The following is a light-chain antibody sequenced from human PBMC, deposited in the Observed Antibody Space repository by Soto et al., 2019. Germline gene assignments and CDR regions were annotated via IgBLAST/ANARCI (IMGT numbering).Light chain of an antibody. CDR2: SVS. J-gene: IGLJ1*01. CDR1: SSDVGGHNY. V-gene: IGLV2-11*01. CDR3: CSYAGSYTYV. Sequence: QSALAQPRSVSGSPGQSVTISCTGTSSDVGGHNYVSWYQQYPGNAPKLLLSSVSKRPSGVPDRFSGSKSGNTASLTISGLQAEDEADYYCCSYAGSYTYVFGTGTKVTVL.